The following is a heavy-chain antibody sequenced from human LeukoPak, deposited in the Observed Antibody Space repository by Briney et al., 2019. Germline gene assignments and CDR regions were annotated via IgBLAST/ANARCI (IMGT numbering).Heavy chain of an antibody. CDR2: ISGSSSII. D-gene: IGHD4-11*01. Sequence: GGSLRLSCAASGFPFSGYSMNWVRQAPGKGLEWVSYISGSSSIIYYADSVKGRFTISRDNAKNSLYLQMNSLRAEDTAVYYCAKELFYSNHFDYWGQGTLVTVSS. J-gene: IGHJ4*02. CDR3: AKELFYSNHFDY. V-gene: IGHV3-48*04. CDR1: GFPFSGYS.